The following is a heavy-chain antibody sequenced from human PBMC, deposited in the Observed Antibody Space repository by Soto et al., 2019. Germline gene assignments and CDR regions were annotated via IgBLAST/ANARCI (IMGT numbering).Heavy chain of an antibody. J-gene: IGHJ5*02. CDR3: ARAVDIVVVVAATSWFDP. CDR2: IYYSGST. D-gene: IGHD2-15*01. CDR1: GGSISSGGYY. Sequence: QVQLQESGPGLVKPSQTLSLTCTVSGGSISSGGYYWSWIRQHPGKGLEWIGYIYYSGSTYYNPSLKSRVTISATTSKNQFSRKLSSVTAADTAVYYCARAVDIVVVVAATSWFDPWGQGTLVTVSS. V-gene: IGHV4-31*03.